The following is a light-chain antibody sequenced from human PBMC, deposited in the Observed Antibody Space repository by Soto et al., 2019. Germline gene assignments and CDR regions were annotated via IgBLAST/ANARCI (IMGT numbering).Light chain of an antibody. CDR2: DAS. Sequence: EIVLTQSPATLSLSLGERATLSCRASQSVSSYLAWFQQKPGQAPRLLIYDASTLQSGVPSRFSGSGSGTDFTLTISCLQSEDFATYYCQQYYSYGYTFGQGTKLEIK. J-gene: IGKJ2*01. CDR1: QSVSSY. CDR3: QQYYSYGYT. V-gene: IGKV3-11*01.